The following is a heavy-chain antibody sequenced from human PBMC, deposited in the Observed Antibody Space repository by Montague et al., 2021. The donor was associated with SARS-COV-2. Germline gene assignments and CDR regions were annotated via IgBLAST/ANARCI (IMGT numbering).Heavy chain of an antibody. V-gene: IGHV4-34*01. Sequence: SETLSLTCAVYGGSFSDNYWSWIRKPPGKGLEWIGEINHRGTFNYNPSLKSRVSISVDTSKNQFSLYLGSVTAADTAVYYCARGRQHFNMIVVVMTGGEYYFDYWGQGTLVTVSS. CDR2: INHRGTF. CDR1: GGSFSDNY. D-gene: IGHD3-22*01. CDR3: ARGRQHFNMIVVVMTGGEYYFDY. J-gene: IGHJ4*02.